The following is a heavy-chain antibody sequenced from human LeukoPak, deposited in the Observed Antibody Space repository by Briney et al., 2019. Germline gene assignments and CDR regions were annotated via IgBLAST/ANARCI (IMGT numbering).Heavy chain of an antibody. CDR3: AKDQGYSYGKNYYYYYGMDV. D-gene: IGHD5-18*01. CDR2: ISWDGGST. V-gene: IGHV3-43*01. CDR1: GFTFDDYT. J-gene: IGHJ6*02. Sequence: PGGSLRLSCAASGFTFDDYTMHWVRQAPGKGLEWVSLISWDGGSTYYADSVKGRFTISRDNSKNSLYLQMNSLRTEDTALYYCAKDQGYSYGKNYYYYYGMDVWGQGTTVTVSS.